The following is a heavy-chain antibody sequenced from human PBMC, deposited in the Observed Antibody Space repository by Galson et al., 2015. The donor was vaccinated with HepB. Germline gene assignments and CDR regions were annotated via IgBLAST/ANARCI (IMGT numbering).Heavy chain of an antibody. V-gene: IGHV1-69*13. Sequence: SVKVSCKASGGTFSRYAISWVRQALGQGLGWMGGIIPIFGTANYAKKFQGRVTITADESTNTAYMELRSLRSDDTAVYYCAGGAVAGRDDAFHIWGQGTKVTVSS. CDR2: IIPIFGTA. J-gene: IGHJ3*02. CDR3: AGGAVAGRDDAFHI. D-gene: IGHD6-19*01. CDR1: GGTFSRYA.